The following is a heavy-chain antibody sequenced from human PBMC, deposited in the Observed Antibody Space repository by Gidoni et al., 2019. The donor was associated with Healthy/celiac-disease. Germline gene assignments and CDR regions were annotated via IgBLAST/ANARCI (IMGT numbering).Heavy chain of an antibody. D-gene: IGHD3-9*01. CDR1: GYTFTSYG. V-gene: IGHV1-18*04. Sequence: QVQLVQSGAEVKKPGASVKVSCKASGYTFTSYGISWVRQAPGQGLEWMGWISAYNGNTNYAQKLQGRVTMTTDTSTSTAYMELRSLRSDDTAVYYCARDATPYYDILTGYYIRWFDPWGQGTLVTVSS. CDR2: ISAYNGNT. J-gene: IGHJ5*02. CDR3: ARDATPYYDILTGYYIRWFDP.